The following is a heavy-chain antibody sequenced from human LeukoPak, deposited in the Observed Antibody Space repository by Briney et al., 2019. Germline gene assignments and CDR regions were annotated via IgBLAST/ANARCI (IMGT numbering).Heavy chain of an antibody. Sequence: GGSLRLSCEVSGFTFSSYSMNWVRQAPGKGLEWVSSISSSSSYIYYADSVKGRFTISRDNAKNSLYLQMNSLKTEDTAVYYCATFPSGSWSVYWGQGTLVTVSS. V-gene: IGHV3-21*04. CDR3: ATFPSGSWSVY. CDR1: GFTFSSYS. CDR2: ISSSSSYI. J-gene: IGHJ4*02. D-gene: IGHD1-26*01.